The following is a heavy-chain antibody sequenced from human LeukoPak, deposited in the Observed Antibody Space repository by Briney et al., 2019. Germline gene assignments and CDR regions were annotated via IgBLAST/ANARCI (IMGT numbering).Heavy chain of an antibody. Sequence: PSETLSLTCAVYGGSFSGYYWSWIRQPPGKGLEWIGEINHSRSTNYNPSLKSRVTISVDTSKNQFSLKLSSVTAADTAVYYCARAIYGSGTRRFDYWGQGTLVTVSS. D-gene: IGHD3-10*01. CDR1: GGSFSGYY. V-gene: IGHV4-34*01. CDR3: ARAIYGSGTRRFDY. CDR2: INHSRST. J-gene: IGHJ4*02.